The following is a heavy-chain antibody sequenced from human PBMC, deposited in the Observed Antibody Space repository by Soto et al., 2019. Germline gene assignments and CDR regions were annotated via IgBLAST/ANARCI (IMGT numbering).Heavy chain of an antibody. Sequence: GESLNICCKGSGYGFTSDWISWVRQMPGKGLEWMGRIDPSDSYTNYSPSFQGHVTISADKSISTAYLQWSSLKASDTAMYYCARLQAAAGDNDLTFDYWGQGTLVTVSS. CDR2: IDPSDSYT. CDR3: ARLQAAAGDNDLTFDY. CDR1: GYGFTSDW. J-gene: IGHJ4*02. D-gene: IGHD6-13*01. V-gene: IGHV5-10-1*01.